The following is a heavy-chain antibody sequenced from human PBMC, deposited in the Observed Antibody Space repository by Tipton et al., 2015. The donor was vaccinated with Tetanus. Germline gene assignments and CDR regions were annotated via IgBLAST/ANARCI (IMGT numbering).Heavy chain of an antibody. V-gene: IGHV1-2*04. J-gene: IGHJ4*02. CDR3: AREEVSIKYFFNH. CDR2: INPITGAS. Sequence: QLVQSGAEVKKPGASVKVSCKASGYDFTDYYVHWVRQAPGQGLEWMEWINPITGASIFAQMFQCWVTLTRDTSISTAYMELNSLRSFHTADYFCAREEVSIKYFFNHWGQGTLVTVPS. CDR1: GYDFTDYY. D-gene: IGHD5/OR15-5a*01.